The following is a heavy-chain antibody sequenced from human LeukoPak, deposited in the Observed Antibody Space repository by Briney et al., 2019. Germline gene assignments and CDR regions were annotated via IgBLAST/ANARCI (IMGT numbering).Heavy chain of an antibody. CDR2: ISAYNGNT. V-gene: IGHV1-18*01. Sequence: ASVKVSCKASGGTFSSYAISWVRQAPGQGLEWMGWISAYNGNTNYAQKLQGRVTMTTDTSTSTAYMELRSLRSDDTAVYYCARTYCSSTSCLSSWFDPWGQGTLVTVSS. D-gene: IGHD2-2*01. CDR3: ARTYCSSTSCLSSWFDP. J-gene: IGHJ5*02. CDR1: GGTFSSYA.